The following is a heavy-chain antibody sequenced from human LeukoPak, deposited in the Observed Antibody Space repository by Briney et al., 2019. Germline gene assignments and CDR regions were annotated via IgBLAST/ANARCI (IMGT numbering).Heavy chain of an antibody. J-gene: IGHJ4*02. CDR3: ARVSSSWLNFDY. CDR1: GFTFSSYS. Sequence: GGSLRLSCAASGFTFSSYSTNWVRQAPGKGLEWVSSINSSGSYMYYANSLKGRFTISRDNAKNSLYLQMNSLRAEDTAVYYCARVSSSWLNFDYWGQGTLVTVSS. CDR2: INSSGSYM. V-gene: IGHV3-21*01. D-gene: IGHD6-13*01.